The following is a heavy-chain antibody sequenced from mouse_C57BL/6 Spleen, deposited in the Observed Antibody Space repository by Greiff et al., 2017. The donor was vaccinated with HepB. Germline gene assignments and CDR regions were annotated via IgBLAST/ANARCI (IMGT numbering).Heavy chain of an antibody. Sequence: QVQLQQSGAELVMPGASVKLSCKASGYTFTSYWMHWVKQRPGQGLEWIGEIDPSDSYTNYNQKFKGKSTLTVDKSSSTAYMQLSSLTSEDSAVYYCAIYYGSSYEGWYFDVWGTGTTVTVSS. CDR2: IDPSDSYT. D-gene: IGHD1-1*01. V-gene: IGHV1-69*01. CDR3: AIYYGSSYEGWYFDV. J-gene: IGHJ1*03. CDR1: GYTFTSYW.